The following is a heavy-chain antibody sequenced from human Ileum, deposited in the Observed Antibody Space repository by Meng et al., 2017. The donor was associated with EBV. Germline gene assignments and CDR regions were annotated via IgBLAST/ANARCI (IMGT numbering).Heavy chain of an antibody. CDR2: IYGNDDK. CDR1: GFSLSGSGVA. J-gene: IGHJ4*02. CDR3: AHRRSSTFDS. V-gene: IGHV2-5*01. D-gene: IGHD2-2*01. Sequence: QITLKESGPTLVQHXQTITMTCTFSGFSLSGSGVAVGWLRQPPGKALEWLALIYGNDDKRYSPSLQSRLTITKDTSKNQVVLTMTNMDPVDTATNYCAHRRSSTFDSWGQGTLVTVSS.